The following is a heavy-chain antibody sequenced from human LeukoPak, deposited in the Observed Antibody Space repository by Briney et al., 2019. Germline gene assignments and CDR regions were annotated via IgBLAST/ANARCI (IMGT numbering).Heavy chain of an antibody. Sequence: RGALRDSSVAPGFTCSSSRLCWGPQGPRKGLWWGAKIKQVGSVKYYVDSVKGRFAISRDNTKNSLYLQIRSLRVEDTAVYYCARAYYYGSGSYYFYWGQGTLVTVPS. CDR3: ARAYYYGSGSYYFY. CDR1: GFTCSSSR. J-gene: IGHJ4*02. D-gene: IGHD3-10*01. V-gene: IGHV3-7*04. CDR2: IKQVGSVK.